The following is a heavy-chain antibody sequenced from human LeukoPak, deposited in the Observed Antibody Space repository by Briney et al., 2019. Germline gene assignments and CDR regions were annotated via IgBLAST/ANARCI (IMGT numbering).Heavy chain of an antibody. CDR2: IYYSGST. CDR3: ARVSEWLVGLFDY. Sequence: SETLSLTCSVSGYSISSGFYWGWVRQPPGKGLEWIGSIYYSGSTYYNPSLKSRVTISVGTSKNQFSLKLSSVTAADTAVYYCARVSEWLVGLFDYWGQGTLVTVSS. J-gene: IGHJ4*02. CDR1: GYSISSGFY. D-gene: IGHD6-19*01. V-gene: IGHV4-38-2*02.